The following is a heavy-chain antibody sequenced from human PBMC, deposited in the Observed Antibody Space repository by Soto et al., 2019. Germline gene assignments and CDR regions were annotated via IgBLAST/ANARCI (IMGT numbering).Heavy chain of an antibody. Sequence: ASVKVSCKSSGYTFTSYAMHWVRQAPGQRLEWMGWINAGNGNTKYSQKFQGRVTITRDTSASTAYMELRSLRSEETAVYYCERDKPDIVVVLVSQALYSYYAMDVPCQALTVS. J-gene: IGHJ6*02. D-gene: IGHD2-2*01. CDR2: INAGNGNT. V-gene: IGHV1-3*01. CDR3: ERDKPDIVVVLVSQALYSYYAMDV. CDR1: GYTFTSYA.